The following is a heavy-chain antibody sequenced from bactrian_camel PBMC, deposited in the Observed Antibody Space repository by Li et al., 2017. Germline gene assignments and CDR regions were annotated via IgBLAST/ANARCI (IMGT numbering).Heavy chain of an antibody. Sequence: HVQLVESGGGSVHLGGSQTLSCVFSDNNACMGWFRQAPGLEPEGVANIDPRDLGGSHKYYADSVKGRFTVSQDYVKEVYLEMNSLKAEDTGMYYCAAQRSTESCDIGAAFVYWGQGTQVTVS. D-gene: IGHD1*01. V-gene: IGHV3S1*01. CDR2: IDPRDLGGSHK. CDR3: AAQRSTESCDIGAAFVY. J-gene: IGHJ6*01. CDR1: DNNAC.